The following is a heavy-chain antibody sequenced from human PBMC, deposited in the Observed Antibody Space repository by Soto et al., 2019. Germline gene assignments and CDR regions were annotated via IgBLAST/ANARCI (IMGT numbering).Heavy chain of an antibody. D-gene: IGHD2-2*01. Sequence: EVQLLESGGGLVQPGGSLRLSCAASGFTFSSYTMSWVRQAPGKGLEWVSSINGGGGGPYNADSVHGRFTISRDNSKNTLYLQMNSLRAGDTAIYYCAEARCSSTTCYVPEYWGQGTLVTVSS. CDR1: GFTFSSYT. CDR3: AEARCSSTTCYVPEY. V-gene: IGHV3-23*01. J-gene: IGHJ4*02. CDR2: INGGGGGP.